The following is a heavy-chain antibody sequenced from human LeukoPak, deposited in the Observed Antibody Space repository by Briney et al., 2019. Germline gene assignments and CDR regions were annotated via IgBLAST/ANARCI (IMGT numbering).Heavy chain of an antibody. J-gene: IGHJ1*01. CDR1: GYTFTSYG. CDR2: ISAYNGNT. Sequence: ASVKVSCNASGYTFTSYGISWVRQAPGQGLEWMGWISAYNGNTNYAQKLQGRVTMTTDTSTSTAYMELRSLRSDDTAVYYCARDGLAAEPEYFQHWGQGTLVTVSS. V-gene: IGHV1-18*01. D-gene: IGHD6-13*01. CDR3: ARDGLAAEPEYFQH.